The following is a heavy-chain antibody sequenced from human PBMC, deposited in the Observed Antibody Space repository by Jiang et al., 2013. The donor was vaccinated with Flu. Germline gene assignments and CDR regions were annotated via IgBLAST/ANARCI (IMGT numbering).Heavy chain of an antibody. CDR3: AIARHGDCYWYFDL. D-gene: IGHD4-17*01. CDR2: IHAIDSDT. Sequence: MGIIHAIDSDTRYSPSFQGQVTISADKSISTAYLQWSSLKASDTAMYYCAIARHGDCYWYFDLWGRGTLVTVSS. J-gene: IGHJ2*01. V-gene: IGHV5-51*01.